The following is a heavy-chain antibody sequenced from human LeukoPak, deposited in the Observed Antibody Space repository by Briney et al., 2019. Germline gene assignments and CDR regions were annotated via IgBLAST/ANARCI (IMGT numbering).Heavy chain of an antibody. CDR1: GFTFNGYS. D-gene: IGHD6-19*01. Sequence: PGGSLRLSCTASGFTFNGYSMNWVRQAPGKGLEWVSSISTSSSYIYYADSVKGRFTISRNNAKNSLYLQMNSLRAEDTAVYYCARGKYSSGWFDYWGQGTLVTVSS. CDR3: ARGKYSSGWFDY. V-gene: IGHV3-21*01. CDR2: ISTSSSYI. J-gene: IGHJ4*02.